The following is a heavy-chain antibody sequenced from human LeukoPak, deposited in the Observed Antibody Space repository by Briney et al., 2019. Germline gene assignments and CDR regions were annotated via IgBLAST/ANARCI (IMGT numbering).Heavy chain of an antibody. J-gene: IGHJ4*02. V-gene: IGHV3-30*02. CDR3: AKDAPDYGDYIFFIDY. Sequence: GGSLRLSCAASGFTFSDFGIHWVRQAPGKGLEWVAFIRYDGNNKYYADSVKGRFTISRDSSKNTLYLQMNSLRAEDTAMYYCAKDAPDYGDYIFFIDYWGQGTLVTVSS. CDR2: IRYDGNNK. D-gene: IGHD4-17*01. CDR1: GFTFSDFG.